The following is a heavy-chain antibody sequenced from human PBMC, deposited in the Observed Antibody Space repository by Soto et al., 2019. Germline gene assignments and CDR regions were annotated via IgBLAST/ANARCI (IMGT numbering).Heavy chain of an antibody. CDR3: ARHVYSSGWYHFDY. D-gene: IGHD6-19*01. CDR2: IYYSGST. V-gene: IGHV4-39*01. Sequence: QLQLQESGPGLVKPSETLSLTCTVSGGSISSSSHYWGWIRQPPGKGLEWIGSIYYSGSTYYNPSLKRRVTISVDTSKNQFSLKLSSVTAADTAVYYCARHVYSSGWYHFDYWGQGTLVTVSS. J-gene: IGHJ4*02. CDR1: GGSISSSSHY.